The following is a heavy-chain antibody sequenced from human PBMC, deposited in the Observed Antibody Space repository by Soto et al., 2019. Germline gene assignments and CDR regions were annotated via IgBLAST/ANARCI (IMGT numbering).Heavy chain of an antibody. J-gene: IGHJ3*01. CDR1: GFTSSSYG. Sequence: PGGSLRLSCAASGFTSSSYGMHWVRQAPGKGLEWVAVISYDGSHKYYADSVKGRFTISRDNSKNTLYLQMNSLRAEDTAVYYCARGDYHDTSGPFSDAFDVWGQGTMVTVSS. V-gene: IGHV3-30*03. D-gene: IGHD3-22*01. CDR3: ARGDYHDTSGPFSDAFDV. CDR2: ISYDGSHK.